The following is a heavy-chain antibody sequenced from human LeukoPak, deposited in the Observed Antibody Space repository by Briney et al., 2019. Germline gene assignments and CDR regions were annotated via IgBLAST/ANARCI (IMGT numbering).Heavy chain of an antibody. CDR3: ARGLFGDSWFDP. Sequence: SETLSLTCTVSGGSISSGSYYWSWIRQPAGKGLEWIGRIYTSGGTNYNPSLTSRVTLSVDTSKNQFSLKLSSVTAADTAVYYCARGLFGDSWFDPWGQGTLVTVSS. CDR1: GGSISSGSYY. J-gene: IGHJ5*02. CDR2: IYTSGGT. V-gene: IGHV4-61*02. D-gene: IGHD3-10*01.